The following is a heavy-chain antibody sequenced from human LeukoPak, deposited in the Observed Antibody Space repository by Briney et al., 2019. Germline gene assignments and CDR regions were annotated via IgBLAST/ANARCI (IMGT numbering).Heavy chain of an antibody. D-gene: IGHD4-17*01. J-gene: IGHJ6*02. CDR3: ARDSDYGWTNYYYGMDV. Sequence: PSETLSLTCTVSGGSISSYYWSWIRQPPGKGLEWIGYIYYSGSTNYNPSLKSRVTISVDTSKNQFSLKLSSVTAADTAVYYCARDSDYGWTNYYYGMDVWGQGTTVTVSS. CDR2: IYYSGST. V-gene: IGHV4-59*01. CDR1: GGSISSYY.